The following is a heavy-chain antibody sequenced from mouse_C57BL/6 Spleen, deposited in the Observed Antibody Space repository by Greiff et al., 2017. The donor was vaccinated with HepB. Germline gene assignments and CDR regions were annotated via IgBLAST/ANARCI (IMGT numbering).Heavy chain of an antibody. Sequence: VQLQQSGAELVRPGTSVKVSCKASGYAFTNYLIEWVKQRPGQGLEWIGVINPGSGGTNYNEKFKGKATLTADKSSSTAYMQLSSLTSEDSAVYFCARRHYGRSYGDWYFDVWGTGTTVTVSS. CDR1: GYAFTNYL. CDR3: ARRHYGRSYGDWYFDV. V-gene: IGHV1-54*01. D-gene: IGHD1-1*01. CDR2: INPGSGGT. J-gene: IGHJ1*03.